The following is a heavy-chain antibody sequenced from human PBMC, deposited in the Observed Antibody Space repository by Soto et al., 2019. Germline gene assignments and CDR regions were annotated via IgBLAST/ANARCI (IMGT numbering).Heavy chain of an antibody. CDR3: ARQEPTVTIVRERYGMAV. CDR1: GYSFTSYW. D-gene: IGHD4-4*01. CDR2: IDPSDSYT. J-gene: IGHJ6*02. V-gene: IGHV5-10-1*01. Sequence: GESLKISCKGSGYSFTSYWISWVRQMPGKGLEWMGRIDPSDSYTNYSPSFQGHVTISADKSISTAYLQWSSLKASDTAMYYCARQEPTVTIVRERYGMAVWGQGTTVTVSS.